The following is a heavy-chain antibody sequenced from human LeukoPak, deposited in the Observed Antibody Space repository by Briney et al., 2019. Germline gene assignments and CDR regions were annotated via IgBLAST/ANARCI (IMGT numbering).Heavy chain of an antibody. V-gene: IGHV1-18*01. J-gene: IGHJ5*02. D-gene: IGHD2-2*01. CDR2: ISAYNGNT. CDR1: GYTFTSYG. CDR3: ARDQDIVVVPAAHNWFDP. Sequence: ASVKVSCKASGYTFTSYGISWVRRAPGQGLEWMGWISAYNGNTNYAQKLQGRVTMTTDTSTSTAYMELRSLRSDDTAVYYCARDQDIVVVPAAHNWFDPWGQGTLVTVSS.